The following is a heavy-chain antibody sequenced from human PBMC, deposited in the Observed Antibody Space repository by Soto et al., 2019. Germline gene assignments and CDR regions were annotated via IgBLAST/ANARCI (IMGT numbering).Heavy chain of an antibody. CDR2: IRSKANSFAA. CDR3: TKHDRGGDAYNPFDY. Sequence: EVQLVESGGGLVQPGGSLKLSCGASGFTFSGSDMHWVRQASGKGLEWVGRIRSKANSFAATYAASVKGRFTISRDDSENTAYLQMNSLKTEDTAVYFCTKHDRGGDAYNPFDYWGQGTLVTVSS. D-gene: IGHD3-16*01. V-gene: IGHV3-73*02. J-gene: IGHJ4*02. CDR1: GFTFSGSD.